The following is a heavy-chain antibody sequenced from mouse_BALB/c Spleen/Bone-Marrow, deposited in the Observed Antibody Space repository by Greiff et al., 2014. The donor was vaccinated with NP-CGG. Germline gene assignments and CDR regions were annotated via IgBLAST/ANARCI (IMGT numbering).Heavy chain of an antibody. CDR2: INPYNDGT. Sequence: EVQLQQSGPELVKPGASVKMSCKASGYTFTSYVMHWVKQKPGQGLEWIGDINPYNDGTKYNEKFKGKATLTSDKSSSTAYMELSSLTSEDSSIYYCAIKVWYYAMDYWGQGTSVTVSS. J-gene: IGHJ4*01. CDR1: GYTFTSYV. V-gene: IGHV1-14*01. D-gene: IGHD2-10*02. CDR3: AIKVWYYAMDY.